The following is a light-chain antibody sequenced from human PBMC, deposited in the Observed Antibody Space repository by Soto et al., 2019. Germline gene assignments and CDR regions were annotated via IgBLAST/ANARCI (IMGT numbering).Light chain of an antibody. CDR1: QSISSY. J-gene: IGKJ4*02. V-gene: IGKV1-39*01. Sequence: DIQMTQSPSSLSASVGDRVNITCRASQSISSYLNWYQQKPGKAPKLLIYDASSLQSGVPSRFSGSGSGTDFTLTISSLQPEDFATYYCQQSYSTLFPFGGGTKVEIK. CDR3: QQSYSTLFP. CDR2: DAS.